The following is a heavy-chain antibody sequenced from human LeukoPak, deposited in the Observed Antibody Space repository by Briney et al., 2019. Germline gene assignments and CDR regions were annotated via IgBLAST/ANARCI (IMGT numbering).Heavy chain of an antibody. CDR3: TRALHDSSGYYFDY. Sequence: PGGSLRLSCAASGFTFSRYSMNWVRQAPGKGLEWVSSISNSSPNIYYADSVKGRFTISRDSAKDSLFLQMNSLRAEDTAVYYCTRALHDSSGYYFDYWGQGTLVTVSS. V-gene: IGHV3-21*01. CDR1: GFTFSRYS. J-gene: IGHJ4*02. D-gene: IGHD3-22*01. CDR2: ISNSSPNI.